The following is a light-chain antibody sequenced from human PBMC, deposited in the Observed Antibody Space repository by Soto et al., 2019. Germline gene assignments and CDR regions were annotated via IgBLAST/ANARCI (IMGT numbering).Light chain of an antibody. CDR1: SSNIGSNF. V-gene: IGLV1-47*01. Sequence: QSVLTQPPSASGTPGQRVTISCSGSSSNIGSNFVYWYQQFPGTAPKLLIYRNNPRPSGVPDRFSGSKSGTSASLAISGLPSEDWADYYCAACDDSPSGWVFGGGTQVTVL. CDR2: RNN. J-gene: IGLJ3*02. CDR3: AACDDSPSGWV.